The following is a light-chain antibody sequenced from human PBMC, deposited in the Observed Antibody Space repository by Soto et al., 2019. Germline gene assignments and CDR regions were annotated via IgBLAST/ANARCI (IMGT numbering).Light chain of an antibody. CDR2: AAS. Sequence: AIQMAKSPSSLSASVGDRVTITCRASQGIRNDLGWYQQKPEKAPKLLIYAASSLQSGVPSRFSGSGSGTDFTLTISSLQPEDFATYYCLQDYNYPLTFGQGTRLEIK. CDR3: LQDYNYPLT. J-gene: IGKJ5*01. CDR1: QGIRND. V-gene: IGKV1-6*01.